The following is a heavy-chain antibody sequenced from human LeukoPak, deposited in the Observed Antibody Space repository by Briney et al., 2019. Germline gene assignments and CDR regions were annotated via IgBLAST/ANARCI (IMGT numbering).Heavy chain of an antibody. J-gene: IGHJ4*02. Sequence: SETLSLTCTVSGGSISSYYWSWIRQPPGKGLEWIGYIYYSGSTNYNPSLKSRVTISVDTSKNQFSLKLSSVTAADTAVYYCARGMIVVPSGFDYWGQGTLVTVSS. CDR2: IYYSGST. CDR1: GGSISSYY. CDR3: ARGMIVVPSGFDY. D-gene: IGHD3-22*01. V-gene: IGHV4-59*01.